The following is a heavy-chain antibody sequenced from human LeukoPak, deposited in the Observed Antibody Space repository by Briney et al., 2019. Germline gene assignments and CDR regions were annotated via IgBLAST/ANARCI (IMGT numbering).Heavy chain of an antibody. J-gene: IGHJ4*02. CDR2: ITRSSIYI. D-gene: IGHD3-10*01. CDR1: GFTFSSYE. V-gene: IGHV3-21*05. Sequence: PGGSLRLSCAASGFTFSSYEMNWVRQAPGKGLEWVSYITRSSIYIYYGDSVKGRFTISRDNAKNSLYLQMNSLRAEDTAAYYCARDRPPNYYGSGSYYNAFDYWGQGTLVTVSS. CDR3: ARDRPPNYYGSGSYYNAFDY.